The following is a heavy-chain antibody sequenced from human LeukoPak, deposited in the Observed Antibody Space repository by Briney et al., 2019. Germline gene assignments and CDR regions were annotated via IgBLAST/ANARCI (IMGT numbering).Heavy chain of an antibody. Sequence: SETLSLTCTVSGYSISSGYYWGWIRQPPGKGLEWIGSIYHSGSTYYNPSLKSRVTILVDTSKNQFSLKLSSVTAADTAVYYCARDYYDSSGYFHPFDYWGQGTLVTVSS. J-gene: IGHJ4*02. CDR1: GYSISSGYY. V-gene: IGHV4-38-2*02. CDR3: ARDYYDSSGYFHPFDY. D-gene: IGHD3-22*01. CDR2: IYHSGST.